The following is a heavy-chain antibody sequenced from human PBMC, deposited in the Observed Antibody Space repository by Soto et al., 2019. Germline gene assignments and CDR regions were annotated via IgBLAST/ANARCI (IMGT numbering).Heavy chain of an antibody. J-gene: IGHJ5*02. CDR3: ATYYDILTGYFDNWFDP. V-gene: IGHV1-69*02. Sequence: QVQLVQSGAEVKKPGSSVKVSCKASGGTFSSYTISWVRQAPGQGLEWMGRIIPILGIANYAQKFQGRVTITADKSTSTAYMELSSLRSEDMAVYYCATYYDILTGYFDNWFDPWGQGTLVTVSS. D-gene: IGHD3-9*01. CDR1: GGTFSSYT. CDR2: IIPILGIA.